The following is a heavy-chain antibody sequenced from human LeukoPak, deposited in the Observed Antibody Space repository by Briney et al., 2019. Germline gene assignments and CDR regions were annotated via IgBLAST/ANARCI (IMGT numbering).Heavy chain of an antibody. Sequence: GASVKVSCKASGYTFSGFYVHWVRQAPGQGLEWMGIIKVSGGRTEYAQKFQGRVTVTRDMSTSTVHMELNNLRSEDTAVYYCAREPPESYYFDNWGQGTLVNVSS. CDR3: AREPPESYYFDN. CDR1: GYTFSGFY. CDR2: IKVSGGRT. V-gene: IGHV1-46*01. J-gene: IGHJ4*02.